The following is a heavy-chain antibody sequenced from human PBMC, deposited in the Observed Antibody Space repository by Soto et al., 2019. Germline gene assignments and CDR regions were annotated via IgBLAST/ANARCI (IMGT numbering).Heavy chain of an antibody. CDR2: IWHNGKNK. D-gene: IGHD1-1*01. J-gene: IGHJ4*02. V-gene: IGHV3-33*01. CDR1: GFAFSNFG. Sequence: QVQVVESGGGVVQPGRSLRLSCAASGFAFSNFGMHWVRQVPGKGLEWVAVIWHNGKNKDYADYAKGRFTISRDNSKNILYLDMNSLRVEDTAVYYCARDPGHDEAMDYWGQGTLGTVSS. CDR3: ARDPGHDEAMDY.